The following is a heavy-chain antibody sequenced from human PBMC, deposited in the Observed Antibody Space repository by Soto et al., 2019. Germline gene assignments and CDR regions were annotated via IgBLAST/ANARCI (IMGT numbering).Heavy chain of an antibody. CDR1: GYTFTSYG. CDR3: ARFGPITMVRGASLKLRHYYYYRMDV. CDR2: ISAYNGNT. V-gene: IGHV1-18*04. D-gene: IGHD3-10*01. Sequence: ASVKVSCKASGYTFTSYGISWVRQAPGQGLEWMGWISAYNGNTNYAQKLQGRVTMTTDTSTSTAYMELRSLRSDDTAVYYCARFGPITMVRGASLKLRHYYYYRMDVWGQGSAVTVSS. J-gene: IGHJ6*02.